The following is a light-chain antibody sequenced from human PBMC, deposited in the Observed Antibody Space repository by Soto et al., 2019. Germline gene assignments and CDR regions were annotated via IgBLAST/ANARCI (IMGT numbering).Light chain of an antibody. V-gene: IGLV2-23*01. CDR3: CSYARGSTYV. CDR2: EGS. J-gene: IGLJ1*01. Sequence: QAKLTHPGSGSRTPGQSITISCTGTSSDVGNYNLVSWYQQHPGKAPKLMIYEGSKRPSGVSNRFSGSKSDNTASLTISGLQAEDEAHYYCCSYARGSTYVFGTGTKVTVL. CDR1: SSDVGNYNL.